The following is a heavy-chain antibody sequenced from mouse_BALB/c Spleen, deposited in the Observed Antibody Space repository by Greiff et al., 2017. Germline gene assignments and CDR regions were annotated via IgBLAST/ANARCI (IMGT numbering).Heavy chain of an antibody. Sequence: VKLQQPGAELVRPGASVKLSCKASGYTFTSYWINWVKQRPGQGLEWIGNIYPSDSYTNYNQKFKDKATLTVDKSSSTAYMQLSSPTSEDSAVYYCTTYGNYGRYAMDYWGQGTSVTVSS. CDR1: GYTFTSYW. D-gene: IGHD2-1*01. CDR3: TTYGNYGRYAMDY. CDR2: IYPSDSYT. J-gene: IGHJ4*01. V-gene: IGHV1-69*02.